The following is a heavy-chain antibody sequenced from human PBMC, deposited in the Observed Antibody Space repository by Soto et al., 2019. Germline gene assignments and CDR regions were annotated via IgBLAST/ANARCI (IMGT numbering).Heavy chain of an antibody. V-gene: IGHV4-4*02. J-gene: IGHJ6*02. CDR3: ARDGHIVVVPTSLGAMDV. CDR2: IYHSGST. Sequence: SETLSLTCAVYGGSISSNKWWSWVRQPPGKELEWIGEIYHSGSTNYNPSLKSRVTISLDKSKNQFSLKLTSVTAADSAVYYCARDGHIVVVPTSLGAMDVWGQGTTVTVSS. D-gene: IGHD2-2*01. CDR1: GGSISSNKW.